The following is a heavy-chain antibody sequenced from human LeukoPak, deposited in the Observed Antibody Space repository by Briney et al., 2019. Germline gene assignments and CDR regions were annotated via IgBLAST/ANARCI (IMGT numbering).Heavy chain of an antibody. CDR1: GYSIRSGYY. Sequence: SETLSLTCAVSGYSIRSGYYWGWIRQPPGKGLEWIGSIYQSGSTYYNPSLKSRVTISVDTSKNQFSLKLSSVTAADTAVYYCARWAYYYDSSGYLLASAFDIWGQGTMVTVSS. CDR2: IYQSGST. D-gene: IGHD3-22*01. CDR3: ARWAYYYDSSGYLLASAFDI. J-gene: IGHJ3*02. V-gene: IGHV4-38-2*01.